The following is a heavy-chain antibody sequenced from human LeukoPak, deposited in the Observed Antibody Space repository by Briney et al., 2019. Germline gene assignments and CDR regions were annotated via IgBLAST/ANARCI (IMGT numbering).Heavy chain of an antibody. J-gene: IGHJ4*02. CDR3: AKDHNSVGAFSSSPIDY. Sequence: GGSLRLSCAASGFTFSSYAMSWVRQAPGKGLEWVSAIGGSGGSTYYADSVKGRFTISRDNSKNTLYLQMNSLRAEDTAVYYCAKDHNSVGAFSSSPIDYWGQGTLVTVSS. CDR2: IGGSGGST. D-gene: IGHD6-13*01. V-gene: IGHV3-23*01. CDR1: GFTFSSYA.